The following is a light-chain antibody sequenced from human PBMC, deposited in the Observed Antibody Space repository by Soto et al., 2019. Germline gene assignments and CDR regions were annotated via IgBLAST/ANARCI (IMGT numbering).Light chain of an antibody. V-gene: IGLV1-47*02. J-gene: IGLJ3*02. CDR2: SNI. Sequence: VLTQPPSASGTPGQRVTISCSGSDSNSGSNYVYWYQQFPGTAPKLLIYSNIQRPSGVPARFSGSKSGTTAYLAISGLRSEDEADYYCAAWDNSLNGRVFGGGTKLTVL. CDR1: DSNSGSNY. CDR3: AAWDNSLNGRV.